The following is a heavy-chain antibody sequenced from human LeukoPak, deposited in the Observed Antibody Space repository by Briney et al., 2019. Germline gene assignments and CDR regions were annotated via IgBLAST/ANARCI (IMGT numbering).Heavy chain of an antibody. CDR1: GGSISSYY. J-gene: IGHJ6*02. CDR2: IYYSGST. D-gene: IGHD3-22*01. CDR3: ARVRKAAMIYYGMDV. Sequence: SETLSLTCTVSGGSISSYYWSWLRQPPGKGLEWIGYIYYSGSTNYNPSLKSRVTISVDTSKNQFSLKLSSVTAADTAVYYCARVRKAAMIYYGMDVWGQGTTVTVSS. V-gene: IGHV4-59*01.